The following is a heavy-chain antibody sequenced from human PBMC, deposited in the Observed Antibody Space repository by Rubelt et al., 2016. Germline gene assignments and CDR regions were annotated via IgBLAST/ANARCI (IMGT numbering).Heavy chain of an antibody. CDR3: AREGDIVGATTAFDY. J-gene: IGHJ4*02. D-gene: IGHD1-26*01. CDR2: IKQDGSEK. V-gene: IGHV3-7*01. Sequence: GFTFNNYWMNWVRQAPGEGLEWVANIKQDGSEKYYVDSVKGRFTISRDNSKNTLYLQMNSLRAEDTAVYYCAREGDIVGATTAFDYWGQGTLVTVSS. CDR1: GFTFNNYW.